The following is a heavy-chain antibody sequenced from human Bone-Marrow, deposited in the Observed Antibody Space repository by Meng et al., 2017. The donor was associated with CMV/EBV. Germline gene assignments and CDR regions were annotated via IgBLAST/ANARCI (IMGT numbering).Heavy chain of an antibody. J-gene: IGHJ6*02. CDR2: INHSGST. V-gene: IGHV4-34*01. CDR3: ARRYYYYGMDV. CDR1: GGSFSGYY. Sequence: GSLRLSCAVYGGSFSGYYWSWIRQPPGKGREWIGEINHSGSTNYNPSLKSRVTISVDTSKNQFSLKLSSVTAADTAVYYCARRYYYYGMDVWGQGTTVTVSS.